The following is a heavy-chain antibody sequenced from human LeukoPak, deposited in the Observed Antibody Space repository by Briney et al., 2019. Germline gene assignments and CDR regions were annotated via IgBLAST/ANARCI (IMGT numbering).Heavy chain of an antibody. CDR3: GGGAGDSCDI. J-gene: IGHJ3*02. V-gene: IGHV3-30-3*01. D-gene: IGHD1-14*01. CDR2: VSYDGSSK. Sequence: GGSLRLSCAASGFTFSSYAMHWVRQAPGKGLAWVASVSYDGSSKFYAASVKGRFTISRDNSKNTLYLQMNSLGSEDTALYYCGGGAGDSCDIWGQGTMVTVSS. CDR1: GFTFSSYA.